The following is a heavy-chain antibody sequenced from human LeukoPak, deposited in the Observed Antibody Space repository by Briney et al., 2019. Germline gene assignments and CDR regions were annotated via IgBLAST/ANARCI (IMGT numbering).Heavy chain of an antibody. CDR1: GGSISSHY. J-gene: IGHJ4*02. CDR2: IYYSGST. D-gene: IGHD3-10*01. V-gene: IGHV4-59*11. CDR3: ARAGRNYYDY. Sequence: SETLSLTWTVSGGSISSHYWSWIRQPPGKGLEWIGYIYYSGSTNYNPSLKSRVTISVGTSKNQFSLKLSSVTAADTAVYYCARAGRNYYDYWGQGTLVTVSS.